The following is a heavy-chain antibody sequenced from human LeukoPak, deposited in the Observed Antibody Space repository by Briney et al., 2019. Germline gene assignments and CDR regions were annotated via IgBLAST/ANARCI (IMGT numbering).Heavy chain of an antibody. CDR2: IDWNGGST. D-gene: IGHD6-13*01. CDR1: RFTFDDYA. J-gene: IGHJ4*02. V-gene: IGHV3-20*04. Sequence: GGSLRLSCAASRFTFDDYAMSWVRQAPGKGLEWVSGIDWNGGSTRYADSVKGRSTISRDNAKNSLYLQMNSLRAEDTALYYCARGAHSSSWYENYWGQGTQVTVSS. CDR3: ARGAHSSSWYENY.